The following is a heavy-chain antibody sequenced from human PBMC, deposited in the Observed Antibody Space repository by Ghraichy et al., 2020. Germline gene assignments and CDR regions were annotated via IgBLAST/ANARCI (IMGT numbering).Heavy chain of an antibody. Sequence: GGSLRLSCAGSGFTFSNFAMSWVRQAPGKGLEWVSAIRRSGDDTYYADSVKGRFTISRDNSNNMLYLQMNRLRGEDTAVYYCAKDPIVLRFSEYLPPRGGGYYHYGLDVWGQGTTVTVSS. CDR1: GFTFSNFA. CDR3: AKDPIVLRFSEYLPPRGGGYYHYGLDV. CDR2: IRRSGDDT. V-gene: IGHV3-23*01. J-gene: IGHJ6*02. D-gene: IGHD3-3*01.